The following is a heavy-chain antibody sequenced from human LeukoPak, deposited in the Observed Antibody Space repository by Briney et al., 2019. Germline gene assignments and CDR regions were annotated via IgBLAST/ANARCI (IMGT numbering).Heavy chain of an antibody. J-gene: IGHJ4*02. CDR1: GFTFSSYA. V-gene: IGHV3-30-3*01. D-gene: IGHD4-17*01. CDR3: ARDRTVTTNPYYFDY. Sequence: GGSLRLSCAASGFTFSSYAMHWVRQAPGKGLEWVAVISYDGSNKYYADYVKGRFTISRDNAKNTLYLQMNSLRAEDTAVYYCARDRTVTTNPYYFDYWGQGSLVTVSS. CDR2: ISYDGSNK.